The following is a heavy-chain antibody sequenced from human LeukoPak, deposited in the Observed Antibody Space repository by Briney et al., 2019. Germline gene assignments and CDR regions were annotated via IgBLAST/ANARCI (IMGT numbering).Heavy chain of an antibody. V-gene: IGHV1-69*13. CDR2: IIPIFGTA. D-gene: IGHD6-13*01. Sequence: SVKVSCKASGGTFSSYAISWVRQAPGQGLEWMGGIIPIFGTANYAQKFQGRVTITADESTSTAYMELSSLRSEDTAVYYCARWGSSRRAKLYYYGMDVWGQGTTVTVSS. CDR1: GGTFSSYA. CDR3: ARWGSSRRAKLYYYGMDV. J-gene: IGHJ6*02.